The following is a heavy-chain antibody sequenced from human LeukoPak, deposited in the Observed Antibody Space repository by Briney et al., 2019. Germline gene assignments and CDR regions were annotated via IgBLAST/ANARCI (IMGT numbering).Heavy chain of an antibody. CDR2: ISSSGSTI. CDR3: ARDRRGYSYGYSSDYYYYYMDV. J-gene: IGHJ6*03. V-gene: IGHV3-48*04. Sequence: PGGSLRLSCAASGFTFSSYAMSWVRQAPGKGLEWVSYISSSGSTIYYADSVKGRFTISRDNAKNSLYLQMNSLRAEDTAVYYCARDRRGYSYGYSSDYYYYYMDVWGKGTTVTVSS. CDR1: GFTFSSYA. D-gene: IGHD5-18*01.